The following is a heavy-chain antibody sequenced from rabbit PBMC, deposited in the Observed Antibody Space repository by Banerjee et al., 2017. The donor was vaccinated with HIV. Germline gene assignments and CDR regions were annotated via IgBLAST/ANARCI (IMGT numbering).Heavy chain of an antibody. J-gene: IGHJ4*01. CDR2: IGTSSGNT. Sequence: QEQLVESGGGLVQPGGSLKLSCKASGFDFSSYGVSWVRQAPGKGLELIASIGTSSGNTYYASWAKGRFTISKTSSTTVTLQVTSLTAADTATYFCARDLDGVIGWNFGWWGPGTLVTVS. CDR1: GFDFSSYG. CDR3: ARDLDGVIGWNFGW. D-gene: IGHD1-1*01. V-gene: IGHV1S45*01.